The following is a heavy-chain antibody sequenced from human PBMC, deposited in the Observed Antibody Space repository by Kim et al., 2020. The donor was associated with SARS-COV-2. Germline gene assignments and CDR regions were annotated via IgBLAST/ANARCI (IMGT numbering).Heavy chain of an antibody. CDR3: ARESNNYYDSSGSDY. Sequence: ASVKVSCKASGYTFTSYYMHWVRQAPGQGLEWMGIINPSGGSTSYALKFQGRVTMTRDTSTSTVYMELSSLRSEDTAVYYCARESNNYYDSSGSDYWGQGTLVTVSS. CDR2: INPSGGST. D-gene: IGHD3-22*01. V-gene: IGHV1-46*01. J-gene: IGHJ4*02. CDR1: GYTFTSYY.